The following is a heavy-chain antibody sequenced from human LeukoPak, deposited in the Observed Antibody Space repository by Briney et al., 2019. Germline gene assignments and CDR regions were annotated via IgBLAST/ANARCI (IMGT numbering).Heavy chain of an antibody. J-gene: IGHJ4*02. CDR1: SIRFGDDW. D-gene: IGHD3-3*01. CDR2: SDRDGIVR. Sequence: GGSRRVACVGASIRFGDDWRIWGRQVQGKAPVWLARSDRDGIVREYADSVKGRFTIHRDNARNTIHLEMNSLKVDDTALYYCVASRWSGALDFWGQGSLVTVSS. V-gene: IGHV3-74*01. CDR3: VASRWSGALDF.